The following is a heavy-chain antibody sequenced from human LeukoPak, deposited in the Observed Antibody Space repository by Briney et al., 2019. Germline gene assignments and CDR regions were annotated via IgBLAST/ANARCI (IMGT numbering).Heavy chain of an antibody. CDR2: IYPGAYDT. CDR1: GYSFTSYW. CDR3: ARVGGSYAAVDY. D-gene: IGHD1-26*01. Sequence: KDGESLNISCKGSGYSFTSYWIGWVRQIPGKGLEWMWIIYPGAYDTRYSPSFEAQVPLSAAKSISTSYLQCSGLTASDTATSYCARVGGSYAAVDYWGQGTLVTVSS. V-gene: IGHV5-51*01. J-gene: IGHJ4*02.